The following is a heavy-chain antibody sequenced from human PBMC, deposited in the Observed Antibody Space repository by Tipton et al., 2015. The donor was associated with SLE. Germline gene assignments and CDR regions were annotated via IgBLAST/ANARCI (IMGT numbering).Heavy chain of an antibody. Sequence: RSLRLSCAASGFTFSSYAMHWVRQAPGKGLEWVAVISYDGSNKYYADSVKGRFTISRDNSKNTLYLQMNSLRAEDTAVYYCARDLGSGSGWFDPWGQGTLVTVSS. V-gene: IGHV3-30-3*01. J-gene: IGHJ5*02. CDR1: GFTFSSYA. D-gene: IGHD3-10*01. CDR3: ARDLGSGSGWFDP. CDR2: ISYDGSNK.